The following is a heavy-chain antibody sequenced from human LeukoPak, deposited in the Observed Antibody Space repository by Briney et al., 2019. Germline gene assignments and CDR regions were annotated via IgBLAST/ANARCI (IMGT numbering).Heavy chain of an antibody. V-gene: IGHV1-18*01. D-gene: IGHD6-13*01. J-gene: IGHJ4*02. CDR1: GYTFTNYG. Sequence: ASVKVSCKTSGYTFTNYGVSWVRQAPGQGLEWMGWISAYNGNTNYAQKLQGRVTMTTDTSTSTAYMELRSLRSDDTAVYYCARDHEYSSSWYLDYWGQGTLVTVSS. CDR3: ARDHEYSSSWYLDY. CDR2: ISAYNGNT.